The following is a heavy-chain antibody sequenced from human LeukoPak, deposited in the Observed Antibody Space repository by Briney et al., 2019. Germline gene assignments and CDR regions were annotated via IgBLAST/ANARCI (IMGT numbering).Heavy chain of an antibody. D-gene: IGHD4-17*01. V-gene: IGHV1-69*13. CDR3: ARVGGYGDYPGYFQH. Sequence: GASVKVSRKASGGTFNSYAISWVRQAPGQGLEWMGGIIPIFGTANYAQKFQGRATITADESTSTAYMELSSLRSEDTAVYYCARVGGYGDYPGYFQHWGQGTLVTVSS. J-gene: IGHJ1*01. CDR1: GGTFNSYA. CDR2: IIPIFGTA.